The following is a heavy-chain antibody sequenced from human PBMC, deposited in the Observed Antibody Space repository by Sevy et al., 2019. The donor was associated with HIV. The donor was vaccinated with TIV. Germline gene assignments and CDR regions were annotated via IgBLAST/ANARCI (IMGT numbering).Heavy chain of an antibody. Sequence: GGSLRLSCAASGFTFDDYAMHWVRQAPGKGLEWVSGISWNSGSLGYADSVKGRFTISRDNAKNSLYLQMNSLRAEDTALYYCAKEFSVANYYYGMDVWGQGTTVTVSS. CDR3: AKEFSVANYYYGMDV. V-gene: IGHV3-9*01. CDR2: ISWNSGSL. D-gene: IGHD5-12*01. J-gene: IGHJ6*02. CDR1: GFTFDDYA.